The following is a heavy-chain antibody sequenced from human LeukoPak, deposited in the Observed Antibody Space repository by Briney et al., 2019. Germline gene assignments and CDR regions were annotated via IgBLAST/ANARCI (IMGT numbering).Heavy chain of an antibody. CDR3: AREDYYDSGSNDY. Sequence: ASVKVSCKASGYPFTAYYMHWVRQAPGQGLEWMGWMNPNSGNTAYAQKFQGRVTITRNTSISTAYMELSSLRSEDTAVYYCAREDYYDSGSNDYWGQGTLVTVSS. J-gene: IGHJ4*02. V-gene: IGHV1-8*03. CDR1: GYPFTAYY. CDR2: MNPNSGNT. D-gene: IGHD3-22*01.